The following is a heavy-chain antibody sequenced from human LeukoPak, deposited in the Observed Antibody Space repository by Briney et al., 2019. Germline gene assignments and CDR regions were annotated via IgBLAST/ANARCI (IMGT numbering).Heavy chain of an antibody. CDR2: INPNSGGT. CDR3: ARDLYIAARRKYYFDY. J-gene: IGHJ4*02. Sequence: ASVKVSCKASGYTFTSYYMHWVRQAPGQGLEGKGWINPNSGGTNYVKKFQGRVTMTRDKSSSTEYMEMRRMRSDDTAVYYCARDLYIAARRKYYFDYWGQGTLVTVSS. D-gene: IGHD6-6*01. V-gene: IGHV1-2*02. CDR1: GYTFTSYY.